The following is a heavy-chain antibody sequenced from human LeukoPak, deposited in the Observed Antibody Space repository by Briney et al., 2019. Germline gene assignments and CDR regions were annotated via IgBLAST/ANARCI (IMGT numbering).Heavy chain of an antibody. Sequence: PSETLSLTCSVSDGSISSYIWSWIRQPAGKGLEWIGRIYTNGSTNYNFSLKSRATMSVDTSKNQFSLKLSSVTAADTAVYYCASVLKDILNGPTPGLPDSWGQGTLVTVSS. V-gene: IGHV4-4*07. CDR1: DGSISSYI. CDR3: ASVLKDILNGPTPGLPDS. J-gene: IGHJ4*02. D-gene: IGHD3-9*01. CDR2: IYTNGST.